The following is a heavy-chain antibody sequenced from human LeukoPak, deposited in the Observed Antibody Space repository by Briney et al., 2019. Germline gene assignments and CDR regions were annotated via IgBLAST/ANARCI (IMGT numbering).Heavy chain of an antibody. J-gene: IGHJ4*02. V-gene: IGHV3-23*01. D-gene: IGHD3-10*01. CDR1: GTTLSNYG. CDR3: AKRGIVIRAVIIVGFHKEAYYFDY. Sequence: GGSLRLSCAVSGTTLSNYGMSWVRQAPGKGLEWVAGISGSGGSTNYADSVKGRFTISRDNPKNTLYLQMSSLRAEDTAVYFCAKRGIVIRAVIIVGFHKEAYYFDYWGQGALFTVSS. CDR2: ISGSGGST.